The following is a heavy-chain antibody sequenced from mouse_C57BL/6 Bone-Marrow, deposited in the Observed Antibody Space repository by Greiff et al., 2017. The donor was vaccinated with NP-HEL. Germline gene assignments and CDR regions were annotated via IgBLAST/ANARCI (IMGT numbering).Heavy chain of an antibody. CDR3: ARAGIWSYAMDY. J-gene: IGHJ4*01. V-gene: IGHV1-50*01. CDR2: IDPSDSYT. Sequence: QVQLQQSGAELVKPGASVKLSCKASGYTFTSYWMQWVKQRPGQGLEWIGEIDPSDSYTNYNQKFKGQATLTVDTSSSTAYMQLSSLTSEDSAVYYCARAGIWSYAMDYWGQGTSVTVSS. D-gene: IGHD1-1*02. CDR1: GYTFTSYW.